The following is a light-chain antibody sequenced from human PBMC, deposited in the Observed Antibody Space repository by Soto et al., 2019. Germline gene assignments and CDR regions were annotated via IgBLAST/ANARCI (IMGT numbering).Light chain of an antibody. CDR1: SSDVGSTFNY. J-gene: IGLJ3*02. V-gene: IGLV2-14*03. Sequence: QSALTQPASVSGSPRQSITISCTGTSSDVGSTFNYVSWYQHHPGKAPRLIMSDVNHRPSGVSDRFSGSKSCNTASLTISALQAEDEAHYFCSAYSTGSTPVLFGGGTKVTVL. CDR2: DVN. CDR3: SAYSTGSTPVL.